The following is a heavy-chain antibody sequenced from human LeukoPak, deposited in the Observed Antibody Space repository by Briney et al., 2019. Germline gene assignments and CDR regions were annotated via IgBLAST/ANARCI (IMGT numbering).Heavy chain of an antibody. V-gene: IGHV3-30*18. D-gene: IGHD3-16*01. Sequence: GGSLRLSCAASGFTFSSYGMHWVRQAPGKGLEWVAVVSYDGTNKFYGDSVQGRFTVSRDNSKNTLYLQMNSLRVDDTALYYCAKERARMTFLDSWGQGSLVTVSS. CDR2: VSYDGTNK. J-gene: IGHJ4*02. CDR1: GFTFSSYG. CDR3: AKERARMTFLDS.